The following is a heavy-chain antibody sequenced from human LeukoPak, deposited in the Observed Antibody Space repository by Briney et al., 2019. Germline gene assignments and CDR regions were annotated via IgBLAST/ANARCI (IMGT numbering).Heavy chain of an antibody. CDR3: ARGTIGSYTY. CDR1: GGSVNNYS. V-gene: IGHV4-59*02. D-gene: IGHD3-10*01. CDR2: IYYGGST. Sequence: SETLSLTCSVSGGSVNNYSWNWIRQPPGKGLDWIGYIYYGGSTNYNPSLKSRVTISVDTSKNQFSLKLRSVTAADTAVYYCARGTIGSYTYWGQGTLVTVSS. J-gene: IGHJ4*02.